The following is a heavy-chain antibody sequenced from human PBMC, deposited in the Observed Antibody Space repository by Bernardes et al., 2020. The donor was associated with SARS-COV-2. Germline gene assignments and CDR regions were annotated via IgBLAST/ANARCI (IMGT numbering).Heavy chain of an antibody. V-gene: IGHV1-69*04. CDR1: RDTSSTFA. D-gene: IGHD4-4*01. J-gene: IGHJ4*02. Sequence: SVKVSCKASRDTSSTFAFNWVRQAPGQGPEWMGRIIPLTGVADYAQTFQGRLSFSADDSTSTFYMELTNLKSADTAVYFCAKQSLRTGPLTYWGQGTLVTVSS. CDR2: IIPLTGVA. CDR3: AKQSLRTGPLTY.